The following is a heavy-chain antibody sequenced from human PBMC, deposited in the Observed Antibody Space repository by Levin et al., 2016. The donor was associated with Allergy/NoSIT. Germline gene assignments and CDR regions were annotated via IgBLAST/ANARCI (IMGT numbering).Heavy chain of an antibody. D-gene: IGHD6-13*01. CDR1: GGSIKTTNW. CDR3: ARHGEQLVPIFDY. V-gene: IGHV4-4*02. Sequence: SETLSLTCAVSGGSIKTTNWWAWVRQPPGKGLEWIGEIYHNGNTNYNPSLKSRVTISVDKSKSQFSLKLNSVTAADTAVYYCARHGEQLVPIFDYWGQGTLVTVSS. J-gene: IGHJ4*02. CDR2: IYHNGNT.